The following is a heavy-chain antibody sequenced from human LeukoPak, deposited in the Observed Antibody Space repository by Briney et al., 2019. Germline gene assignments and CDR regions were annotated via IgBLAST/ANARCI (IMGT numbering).Heavy chain of an antibody. CDR1: DGSISSGGYS. CDR3: ASAKLDNWFDP. D-gene: IGHD4/OR15-4a*01. J-gene: IGHJ5*02. V-gene: IGHV4-30-2*01. Sequence: SQTLSLTCAVSDGSISSGGYSWSWIRQPPGRGLEWIGYTYHSGSTYYNPSLKSRVTISVDRSKNQFSLKVSSVTAADTAVYYCASAKLDNWFDPWGQGTLVTVSS. CDR2: TYHSGST.